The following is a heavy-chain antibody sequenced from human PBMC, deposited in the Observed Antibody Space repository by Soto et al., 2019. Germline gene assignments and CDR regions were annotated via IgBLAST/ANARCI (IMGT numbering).Heavy chain of an antibody. Sequence: GGSLRLSCAASGFTFSSYGMHWVRQAPGEGLEWVAVISYDGSNKYYADSVKGRLTISRDNSKNTLYLQMNRLRAEDTAVYYCAKDHHPTVVVVAATSNWFDPWGQGTLVTVSS. CDR3: AKDHHPTVVVVAATSNWFDP. CDR2: ISYDGSNK. D-gene: IGHD2-15*01. J-gene: IGHJ5*02. V-gene: IGHV3-30*18. CDR1: GFTFSSYG.